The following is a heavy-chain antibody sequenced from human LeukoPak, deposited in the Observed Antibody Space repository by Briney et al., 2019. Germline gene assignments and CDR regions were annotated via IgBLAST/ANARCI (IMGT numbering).Heavy chain of an antibody. CDR1: GGSISSYY. CDR3: ATLPVMGATDY. V-gene: IGHV4-59*08. J-gene: IGHJ4*02. D-gene: IGHD1-26*01. Sequence: SETLSLTCTVSGGSISSYYWSWIRQPPGKGLEWIGYIYYSGSTNYNPSLKSRVTISVDTSKNQFSLKLSSVTAADTAVYYCATLPVMGATDYWGQGTLVTVSS. CDR2: IYYSGST.